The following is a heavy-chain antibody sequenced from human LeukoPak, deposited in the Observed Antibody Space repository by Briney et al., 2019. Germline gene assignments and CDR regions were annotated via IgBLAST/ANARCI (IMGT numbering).Heavy chain of an antibody. CDR1: GGSISSYY. D-gene: IGHD6-13*01. Sequence: SETLSLTCTVSGGSISSYYWSWIRQPAGKGLEWIGRIYTSGSTNYNPSLKSRVTMSVDTSKNQFSLKLSSVTAADTAVYYCARDPIWASSWYRGGFDYWGQGTLVTVSS. CDR2: IYTSGST. J-gene: IGHJ4*02. CDR3: ARDPIWASSWYRGGFDY. V-gene: IGHV4-4*07.